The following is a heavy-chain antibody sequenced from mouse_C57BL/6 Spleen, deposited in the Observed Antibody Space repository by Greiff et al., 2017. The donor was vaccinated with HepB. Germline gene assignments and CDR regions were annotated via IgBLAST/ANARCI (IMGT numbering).Heavy chain of an antibody. CDR1: GYTFTDYY. D-gene: IGHD1-1*01. V-gene: IGHV1-76*01. J-gene: IGHJ3*01. CDR3: ARGYYGSKAY. Sequence: VQLQQSGAELVRPGASVKLSCKASGYTFTDYYINWVKQRPGQGLEWIARIYPGSGNTYYNEKFKGKATLTAEKSSSTAYMQLSSLTSEDSAVYFCARGYYGSKAYWGQGTLVTVSA. CDR2: IYPGSGNT.